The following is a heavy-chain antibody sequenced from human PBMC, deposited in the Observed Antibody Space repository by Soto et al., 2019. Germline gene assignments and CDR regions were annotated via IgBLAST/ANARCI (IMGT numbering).Heavy chain of an antibody. V-gene: IGHV1-69*13. J-gene: IGHJ4*02. D-gene: IGHD3-22*01. CDR3: ALSRCYPRGLDY. Sequence: GASVKVSCKASGGTFSSYAMSWVRQAPGQGLEWMGGIIPIFGTANYAQKFQGRVTITADESTSTAYMELSSLRSEDTAVYYCALSRCYPRGLDYCGQGTLVTVSS. CDR2: IIPIFGTA. CDR1: GGTFSSYA.